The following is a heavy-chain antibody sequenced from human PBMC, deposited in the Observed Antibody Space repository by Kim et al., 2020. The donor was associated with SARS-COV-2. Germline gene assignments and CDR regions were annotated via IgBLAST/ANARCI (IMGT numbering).Heavy chain of an antibody. D-gene: IGHD3-10*01. J-gene: IGHJ5*02. Sequence: DSVKGRFTISRDNSKNTLYLQMNSLRAEDTAVYYCAKELQLLLFGVTFDPWGQGTLVTVSS. CDR3: AKELQLLLFGVTFDP. V-gene: IGHV3-23*01.